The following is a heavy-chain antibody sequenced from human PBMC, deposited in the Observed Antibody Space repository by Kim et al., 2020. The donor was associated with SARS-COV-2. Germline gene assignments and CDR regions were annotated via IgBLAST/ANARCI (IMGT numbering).Heavy chain of an antibody. V-gene: IGHV1-46*01. D-gene: IGHD6-19*01. CDR3: ARQWGIAVAGYFDY. Sequence: AQKFQGRVTMTRDTSTSTAYMELSSQRSEDIDVYYCARQWGIAVAGYFDYWGQGTLVTVSS. J-gene: IGHJ4*02.